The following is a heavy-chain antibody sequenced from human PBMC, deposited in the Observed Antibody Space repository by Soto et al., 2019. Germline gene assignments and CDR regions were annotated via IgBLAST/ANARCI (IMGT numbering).Heavy chain of an antibody. V-gene: IGHV3-7*05. Sequence: EVQLVESGGGLVQPGGSLRLSCGVSGFTISTYWMSWVRRTPGKGLEWVGNINQGGSENFYAGSVRGRFSISRDNARNTVYLQMKSQRAADTAVYFYARDRGNGYYGQDTWGMDVWGQGTTVTVSS. J-gene: IGHJ6*02. CDR3: ARDRGNGYYGQDTWGMDV. CDR2: INQGGSEN. D-gene: IGHD1-26*01. CDR1: GFTISTYW.